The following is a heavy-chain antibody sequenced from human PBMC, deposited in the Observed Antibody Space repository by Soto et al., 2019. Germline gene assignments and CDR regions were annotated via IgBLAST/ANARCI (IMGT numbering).Heavy chain of an antibody. D-gene: IGHD2-15*01. Sequence: GGSLRLSCAASGFTFSSYARSWVRQAPGKGLEWVSAISGSGGSTYYADSVKGRFTISRDNSKNTLYLQMNSLRAEDTAVYYCAKERVVVAATPSSWFDPWGQGTQVTVSS. J-gene: IGHJ5*02. CDR1: GFTFSSYA. CDR3: AKERVVVAATPSSWFDP. V-gene: IGHV3-23*01. CDR2: ISGSGGST.